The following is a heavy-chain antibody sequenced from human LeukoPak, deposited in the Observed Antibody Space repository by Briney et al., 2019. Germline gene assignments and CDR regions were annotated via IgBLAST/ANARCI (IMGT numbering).Heavy chain of an antibody. CDR3: ARAQGIAAAGNPWGPYYHYMDV. CDR2: INHSGST. J-gene: IGHJ6*03. CDR1: GGSFSGYY. Sequence: SETLSLTCAVYGGSFSGYYWSWIRQPPGKGLEWIGEINHSGSTNYNPSLKSRVTISVDTSKNQFSLKLSSVTAADTAVYYCARAQGIAAAGNPWGPYYHYMDVWGKGTTVTVSS. V-gene: IGHV4-34*01. D-gene: IGHD6-13*01.